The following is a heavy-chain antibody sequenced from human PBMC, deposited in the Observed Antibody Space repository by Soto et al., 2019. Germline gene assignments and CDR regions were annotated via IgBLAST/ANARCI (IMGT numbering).Heavy chain of an antibody. CDR3: ARDLDGSGSYYTDY. J-gene: IGHJ4*02. Sequence: QVQLVQSGAEVKKPGASVKVSCKASGYVFISYGIGWVRQAPGQGLEWMGWISRHNGNTNYAQKFQGRVTMTTDASTSTAYMELRSLRSDDTAVYYCARDLDGSGSYYTDYWGQGTLVTVS. CDR2: ISRHNGNT. D-gene: IGHD3-10*01. V-gene: IGHV1-18*04. CDR1: GYVFISYG.